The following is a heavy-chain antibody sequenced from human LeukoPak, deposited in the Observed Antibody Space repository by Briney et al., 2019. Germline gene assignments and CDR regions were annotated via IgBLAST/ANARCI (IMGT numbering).Heavy chain of an antibody. CDR3: TKGDYDILTALDY. CDR2: ISGSGSST. Sequence: GGSLRLSCAASGFTFSGYAMSWVRQAPGKGLEWVSGISGSGSSTYYADSVKGRFTISRDNSKNTLYLQMNTLRPEDTAVYYCTKGDYDILTALDYWGQGARVTVSS. V-gene: IGHV3-23*01. J-gene: IGHJ4*02. CDR1: GFTFSGYA. D-gene: IGHD3-9*01.